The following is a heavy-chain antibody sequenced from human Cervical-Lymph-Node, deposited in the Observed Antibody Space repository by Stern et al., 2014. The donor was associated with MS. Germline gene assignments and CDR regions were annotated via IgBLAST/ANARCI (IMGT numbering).Heavy chain of an antibody. J-gene: IGHJ1*01. D-gene: IGHD4-23*01. Sequence: QMQLVESGGGVVQPGRSLRLSCAAAGFTFSSRGMHWVRQAPGKGLEWLAITNFDGSNRYYADSVKGRFTISRDNSKNTLYLQMNSLRAEDTAVYYCAREGGNTAEYFQHWGQGTLVTVSS. CDR2: TNFDGSNR. V-gene: IGHV3-33*01. CDR1: GFTFSSRG. CDR3: AREGGNTAEYFQH.